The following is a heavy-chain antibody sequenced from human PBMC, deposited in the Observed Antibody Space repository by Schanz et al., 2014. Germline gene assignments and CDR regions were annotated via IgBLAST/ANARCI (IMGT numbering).Heavy chain of an antibody. Sequence: VQLVESGGGVVQPGRSLRLSCAASGFTFSSYGMHWVRQAPGKGLEWVAIISLDGSNQYYADSVKGRFTISRDNSKNTLFLQVNSLRAEDTAVYYCAKDHFGHYDSSGCSDCYYYGMDVWGQGTTVTVSS. CDR2: ISLDGSNQ. V-gene: IGHV3-30*18. D-gene: IGHD3-22*01. CDR1: GFTFSSYG. CDR3: AKDHFGHYDSSGCSDCYYYGMDV. J-gene: IGHJ6*02.